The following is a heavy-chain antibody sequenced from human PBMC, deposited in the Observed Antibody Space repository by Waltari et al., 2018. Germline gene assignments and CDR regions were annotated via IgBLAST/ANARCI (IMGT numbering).Heavy chain of an antibody. Sequence: QLAESGGGVVHPGTSLRLSCAASGFSFSKYGMHWVRQAPGKGPEWVALRSYDGTKQSYPDSVRGRFSISRDNSKNTLYLQMNSLRPDDTAIYYCVKDGYMEQLGYYCDFWGQGTLFTVSS. J-gene: IGHJ4*02. V-gene: IGHV3-30*18. CDR3: VKDGYMEQLGYYCDF. D-gene: IGHD1-1*01. CDR2: RSYDGTKQ. CDR1: GFSFSKYG.